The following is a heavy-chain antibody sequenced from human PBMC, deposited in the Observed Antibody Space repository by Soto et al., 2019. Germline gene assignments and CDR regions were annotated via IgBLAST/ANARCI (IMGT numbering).Heavy chain of an antibody. CDR2: ISYDGSNK. CDR3: AKDPTAARRYSYSMDV. CDR1: GFTVSSYG. J-gene: IGHJ6*03. D-gene: IGHD6-13*01. V-gene: IGHV3-30*18. Sequence: GGSLRLSCAASGFTVSSYGMHWLLQAPGKGLEWVAVISYDGSNKYYADSVKGRFTISRDNSKNTLYLQMNSLRAEDTAVYYCAKDPTAARRYSYSMDVSRKGSTVGVSS.